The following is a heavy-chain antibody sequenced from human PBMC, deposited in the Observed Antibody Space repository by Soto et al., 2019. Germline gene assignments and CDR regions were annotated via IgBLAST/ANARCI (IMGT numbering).Heavy chain of an antibody. Sequence: APVKVSCKASGYTFTSYGISWVRQAPGQGLEWMGWISAYNGNTNYAQKLQGRVTMTTDTSTSTAYMELRSLRSDDTAVYYCARYDYGDFPFDYWGQGTLVTVSS. J-gene: IGHJ4*02. V-gene: IGHV1-18*01. CDR3: ARYDYGDFPFDY. CDR2: ISAYNGNT. D-gene: IGHD4-17*01. CDR1: GYTFTSYG.